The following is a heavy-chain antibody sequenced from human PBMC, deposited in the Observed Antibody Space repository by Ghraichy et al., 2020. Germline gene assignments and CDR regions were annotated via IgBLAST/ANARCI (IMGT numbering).Heavy chain of an antibody. J-gene: IGHJ4*02. D-gene: IGHD2-2*01. V-gene: IGHV3-43*01. CDR3: AKEGSSTRPFDY. CDR1: GFSFDDYT. Sequence: GGSLRLSCAASGFSFDDYTMHWVRQGPGKGLEWVSLITWDGGTTYYADSVKGRFTISSDNSKNSLYLQMNSLKTEDTALYYCAKEGSSTRPFDYWGQGTLVTVSS. CDR2: ITWDGGTT.